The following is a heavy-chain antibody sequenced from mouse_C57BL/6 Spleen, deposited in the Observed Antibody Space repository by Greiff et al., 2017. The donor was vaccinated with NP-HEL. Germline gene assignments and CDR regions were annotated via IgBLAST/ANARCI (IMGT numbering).Heavy chain of an antibody. CDR2: IYPGDGDT. CDR1: GYAFSSYW. D-gene: IGHD1-1*01. J-gene: IGHJ1*03. Sequence: QVQLQQSGAELVKPGASVKISCKASGYAFSSYWMNWVKQRPGKGLEWIGQIYPGDGDTNYNGKSKGKATLTADKSSSTAYMQLSSLTSEDSAVYFCAPFITTVVPYWYFDVWGTGTTVTVSS. CDR3: APFITTVVPYWYFDV. V-gene: IGHV1-80*01.